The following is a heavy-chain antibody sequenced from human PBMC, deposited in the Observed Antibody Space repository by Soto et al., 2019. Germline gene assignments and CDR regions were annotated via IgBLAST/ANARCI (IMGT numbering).Heavy chain of an antibody. CDR1: GFTFSSYA. CDR2: ISSNGGST. Sequence: EVQLVKSGGGLVQPGGSLRLSCAASGFTFSSYAMHWVRQAPGKGLEYVSAISSNGGSTYYANSVKGRFTISRDNSKNTLYLQMGSLRAEDMAVYYCARRDGYNSDYWGQGTLVTVSS. D-gene: IGHD5-12*01. V-gene: IGHV3-64*01. CDR3: ARRDGYNSDY. J-gene: IGHJ4*02.